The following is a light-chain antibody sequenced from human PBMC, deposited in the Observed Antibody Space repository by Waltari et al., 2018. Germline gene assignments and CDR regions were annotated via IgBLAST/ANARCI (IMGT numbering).Light chain of an antibody. V-gene: IGKV3D-15*03. CDR3: LQRSNWRT. Sequence: EIVMTQSPATLSLSPGERATLSCRASQSVSSSLAWYQQKPGQAPRLLIYGASSRATGIPDMFSGSGSGTDFTLTISILEPEDVGVYYCLQRSNWRTFGQGTKVEIK. CDR1: QSVSSS. CDR2: GAS. J-gene: IGKJ1*01.